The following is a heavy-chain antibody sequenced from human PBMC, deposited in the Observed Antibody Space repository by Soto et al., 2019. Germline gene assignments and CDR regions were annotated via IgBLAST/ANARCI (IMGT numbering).Heavy chain of an antibody. Sequence: QVQLVQSGAEVKKPGSSVKVSCQASGGTFSSYAISWVRQAPGQGLEWMGGIIPIFGTANYAQKFQGRVTITADKSTSTAYMELSSLRSEDTAVYYCAREYCSSTSCYSGAYYYYGMDVWGQGTTVTVSS. V-gene: IGHV1-69*06. CDR1: GGTFSSYA. CDR3: AREYCSSTSCYSGAYYYYGMDV. D-gene: IGHD2-2*01. CDR2: IIPIFGTA. J-gene: IGHJ6*02.